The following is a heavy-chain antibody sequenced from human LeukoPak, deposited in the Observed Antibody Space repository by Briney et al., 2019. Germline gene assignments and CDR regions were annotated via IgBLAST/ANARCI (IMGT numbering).Heavy chain of an antibody. CDR3: AKYSSSWYSFNILYNWSDP. Sequence: GGSLRLSCAASGFTFSSYGMHWVRQAPGKGLEWVAFIRYDGSNKYYADSVKGRFTISRDNSKNTLYLQMNSLRAEDTAVYYCAKYSSSWYSFNILYNWSDPWGQGTLVTVSS. CDR2: IRYDGSNK. D-gene: IGHD6-13*01. CDR1: GFTFSSYG. J-gene: IGHJ5*02. V-gene: IGHV3-30*02.